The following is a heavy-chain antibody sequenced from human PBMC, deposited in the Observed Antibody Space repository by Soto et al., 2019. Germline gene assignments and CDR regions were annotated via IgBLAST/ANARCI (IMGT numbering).Heavy chain of an antibody. V-gene: IGHV4-59*01. CDR1: GGFISSYY. CDR3: ARRYGKNAFDI. Sequence: SETLSLTCTVPGGFISSYYWSWIRQPPGKGLEWIGYIYYSGSTNYNPSLKSRVTISVDTSKNQFSLKLSSVTAADTAVYYCARRYGKNAFDIWGQGTMVT. D-gene: IGHD5-18*01. J-gene: IGHJ3*02. CDR2: IYYSGST.